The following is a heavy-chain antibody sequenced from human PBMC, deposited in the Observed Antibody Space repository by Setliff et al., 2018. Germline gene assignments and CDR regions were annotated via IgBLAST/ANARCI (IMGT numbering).Heavy chain of an antibody. CDR1: GFSLRSSGMA. J-gene: IGHJ4*02. D-gene: IGHD3-10*01. CDR3: AHRGGYGADSLYYFDV. Sequence: SGPTLVNPTQTLTLTCSFSGFSLRSSGMAVGWIRQPPGKAPEWLALIYWDDVKRYSPFLKNRLTITQDTSKNRVVLTLTNMDPVDTATYYCAHRGGYGADSLYYFDVWGQGTLVTVSS. V-gene: IGHV2-5*02. CDR2: IYWDDVK.